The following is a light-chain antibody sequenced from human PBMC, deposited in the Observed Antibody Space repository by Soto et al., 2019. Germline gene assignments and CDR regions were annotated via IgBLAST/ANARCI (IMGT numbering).Light chain of an antibody. CDR3: QQYASSPRT. CDR2: GAS. J-gene: IGKJ1*01. CDR1: QSVGNNY. V-gene: IGKV3-20*01. Sequence: EIVLTQSPGTLSLSPGERVTLSCRASQSVGNNYVAWYQQKPGQAPRFLIYGASSRATGIPDRFSGSGSGTDFTLTISRLEPEDFAVYYCQQYASSPRTFGQGTKVEI.